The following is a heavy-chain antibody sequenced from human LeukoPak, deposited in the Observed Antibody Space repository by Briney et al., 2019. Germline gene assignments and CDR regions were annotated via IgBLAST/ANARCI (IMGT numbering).Heavy chain of an antibody. V-gene: IGHV3-21*04. Sequence: GGSLRLSCAASGFTFSSYSMNWVRQAPGKGLEWVSSISSSSSYIYYADSVKGRFTISRDNAKNSLYLQMNSLRAEDTAVYYCARGSLHRGAMDVWGKGTTVTVSS. CDR3: ARGSLHRGAMDV. J-gene: IGHJ6*03. CDR1: GFTFSSYS. CDR2: ISSSSSYI.